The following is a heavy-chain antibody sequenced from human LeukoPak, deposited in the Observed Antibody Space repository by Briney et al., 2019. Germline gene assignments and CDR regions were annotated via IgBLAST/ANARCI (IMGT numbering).Heavy chain of an antibody. Sequence: GGSLRLSCAASGFTVSNAWMSWVRQAPGKGLEWVGRIKSKTDGETTDYAALVKGRFTISRDDSKNTLYLQMNSLKTEDTGVYYCTTDLLTTTVTRDYWGQGTLVTVSS. CDR1: GFTVSNAW. CDR3: TTDLLTTTVTRDY. D-gene: IGHD4-17*01. CDR2: IKSKTDGETT. V-gene: IGHV3-15*01. J-gene: IGHJ4*02.